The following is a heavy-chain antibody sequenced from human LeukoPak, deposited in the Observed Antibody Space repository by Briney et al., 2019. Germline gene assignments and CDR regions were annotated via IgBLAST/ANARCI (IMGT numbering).Heavy chain of an antibody. CDR1: GYTFTSYG. D-gene: IGHD5-18*01. Sequence: ASVKVSCKASGYTFTSYGISWVRQAPGQGLEWMGWISAYNGNTNYAQKLQGRVTMTTDTSTSTAYMELRSLRSDDTAVYYCARDVYSYGYYYYYGMDVWGQGTTVTVSS. CDR3: ARDVYSYGYYYYYGMDV. CDR2: ISAYNGNT. J-gene: IGHJ6*02. V-gene: IGHV1-18*01.